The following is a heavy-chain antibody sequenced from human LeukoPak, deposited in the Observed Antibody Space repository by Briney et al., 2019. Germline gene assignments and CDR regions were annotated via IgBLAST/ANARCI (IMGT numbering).Heavy chain of an antibody. Sequence: SVKVSCKASGGTFSSYAISWVRQAPEQGLEWMGGIIPIFGTVKYAQKFQGRVTITTDESTSTAYMELSSLRSEDTAVYYCAREGIAAAGTVLWFDPWGQGTLVTVSS. CDR1: GGTFSSYA. V-gene: IGHV1-69*05. CDR3: AREGIAAAGTVLWFDP. J-gene: IGHJ5*02. D-gene: IGHD6-13*01. CDR2: IIPIFGTV.